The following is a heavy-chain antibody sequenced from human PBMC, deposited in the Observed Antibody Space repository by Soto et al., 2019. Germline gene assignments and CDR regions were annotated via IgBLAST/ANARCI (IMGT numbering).Heavy chain of an antibody. D-gene: IGHD3-22*01. V-gene: IGHV3-30-3*01. J-gene: IGHJ5*02. CDR2: ISYDGSNK. CDR1: GFTFSSYA. CDR3: ARVPPKRRNYDSSGYTDNWFDP. Sequence: GGSLSLSCAASGFTFSSYAMHWVRQAPGKGLEWVAVISYDGSNKYYAGSVKGRFTISRDNSKNTLYLQMNSLRAEDTAVYYCARVPPKRRNYDSSGYTDNWFDPWGQGTLVTVSS.